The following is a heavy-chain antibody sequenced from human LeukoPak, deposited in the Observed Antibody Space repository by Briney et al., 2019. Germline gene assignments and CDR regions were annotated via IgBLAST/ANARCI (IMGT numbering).Heavy chain of an antibody. V-gene: IGHV3-7*03. CDR2: INRDGSER. J-gene: IGHJ6*02. CDR3: ARRNAMDV. Sequence: GGSLRLSCAASGFTFSSYWMTWVRQAPGKGLEWVANINRDGSERYYVDSVKGRFTISRDDAKSSLYLQMNSLRAEDTAVYYCARRNAMDVWGQGTTVIVFS. CDR1: GFTFSSYW.